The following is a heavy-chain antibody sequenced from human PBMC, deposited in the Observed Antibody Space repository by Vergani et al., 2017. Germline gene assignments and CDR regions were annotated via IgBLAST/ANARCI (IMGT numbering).Heavy chain of an antibody. V-gene: IGHV3-30*18. D-gene: IGHD3-22*01. CDR3: AKDQANYYDSSGYSL. CDR1: GFTFSSYG. J-gene: IGHJ3*01. CDR2: ISYDGSNK. Sequence: QVQLVESGGGVVQPGRSLRLSCAASGFTFSSYGMHWVRQAPGKGLEWVAVISYDGSNKYYADSVKGRFTISRDNSKNTLYLQMNSLRAEDTAVYYCAKDQANYYDSSGYSLWGQGTMVTVSS.